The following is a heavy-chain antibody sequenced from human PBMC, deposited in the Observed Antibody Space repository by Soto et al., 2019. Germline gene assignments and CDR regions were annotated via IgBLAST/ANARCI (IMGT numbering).Heavy chain of an antibody. Sequence: QVQLQESGPGLMKPSETLSLTCTVSGGSVSNDAYYWSWIRQPPGKGLEWSGYVYHSGITYYNPSLKSPVIISVDMSENQFSLRLNSVTAADTAVYYCARLGIGWEFPFYHWGQGTLVNVSS. J-gene: IGHJ4*02. CDR2: VYHSGIT. V-gene: IGHV4-61*08. CDR1: GGSVSNDAYY. CDR3: ARLGIGWEFPFYH. D-gene: IGHD1-26*01.